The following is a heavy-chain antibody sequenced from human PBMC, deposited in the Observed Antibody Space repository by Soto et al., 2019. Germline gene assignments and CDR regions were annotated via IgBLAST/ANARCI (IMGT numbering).Heavy chain of an antibody. CDR3: ASNDCSSTSCYADLYYFDY. CDR1: GGSISSSSYY. CDR2: IYYSGST. Sequence: SETLSLTCTVSGGSISSSSYYWGWIRQPPGKGLEWIGSIYYSGSTYYNPSLKSRVTISVDTSKNQFSLKLSSVTAADTAVYYCASNDCSSTSCYADLYYFDYWGQGTLVTVSS. D-gene: IGHD2-2*01. J-gene: IGHJ4*02. V-gene: IGHV4-39*01.